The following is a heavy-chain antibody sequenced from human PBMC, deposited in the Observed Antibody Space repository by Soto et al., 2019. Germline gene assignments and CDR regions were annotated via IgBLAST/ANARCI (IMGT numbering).Heavy chain of an antibody. D-gene: IGHD3-9*01. CDR3: ARAYYDILAGYYRFFDY. Sequence: HVQLQESGPGLGKPSQTLSLTCTVSGGSSSSGDYYLSWIRQPPAQGLAWGGYIYYSGTTYYNPSLKSRVTISVDTSKNQFSLKLSSVTAADTAVYYCARAYYDILAGYYRFFDYWGQGTLVTVSS. V-gene: IGHV4-30-4*01. CDR2: IYYSGTT. J-gene: IGHJ4*02. CDR1: GGSSSSGDYY.